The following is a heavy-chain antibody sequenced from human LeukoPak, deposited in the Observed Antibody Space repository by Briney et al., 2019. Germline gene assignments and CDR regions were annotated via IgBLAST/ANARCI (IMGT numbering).Heavy chain of an antibody. CDR1: GGSISSYY. Sequence: ASETLSLTCTVSGGSISSYYWSWIRQPPGKGLEWIGYIYYSGSTNYNPSLKSRVTISVDTSKNQFSLKLSSVTAADTAVYYCARVGARYSSGWGFDYWGQGTLVTVSS. CDR3: ARVGARYSSGWGFDY. D-gene: IGHD6-19*01. V-gene: IGHV4-59*01. CDR2: IYYSGST. J-gene: IGHJ4*02.